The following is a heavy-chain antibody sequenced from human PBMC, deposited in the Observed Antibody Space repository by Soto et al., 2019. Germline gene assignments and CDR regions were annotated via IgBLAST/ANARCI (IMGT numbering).Heavy chain of an antibody. CDR1: GFTFSSYD. CDR2: IGTAGDT. V-gene: IGHV3-13*01. D-gene: IGHD6-19*01. J-gene: IGHJ5*02. CDR3: ARGLRYSSGWAPGGFDP. Sequence: EVQLVESGGGLVQPGGSLRLSCAASGFTFSSYDMHWVRQATGKGLEWVSAIGTAGDTYYPGSVKGRFTISRENAKNSLYLQMNSLGAGDTAVYYCARGLRYSSGWAPGGFDPWGQGTLVTVSS.